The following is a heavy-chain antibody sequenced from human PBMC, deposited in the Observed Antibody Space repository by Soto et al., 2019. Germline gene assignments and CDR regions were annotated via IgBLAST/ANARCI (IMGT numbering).Heavy chain of an antibody. CDR2: ISYDGSNK. J-gene: IGHJ4*02. Sequence: PGGSLRLSCAASGFTFSSYAMHWVRQAPGKGLEWVAVISYDGSNKYYADSVKGRFTISRDNSKNTLYLQMNSLRAEDTAVYYCCIADREVEYWGQGTRVTVSS. V-gene: IGHV3-30-3*01. CDR1: GFTFSSYA. D-gene: IGHD6-6*01. CDR3: CIADREVEY.